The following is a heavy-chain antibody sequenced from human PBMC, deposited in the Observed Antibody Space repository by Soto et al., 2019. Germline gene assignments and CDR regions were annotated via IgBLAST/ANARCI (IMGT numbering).Heavy chain of an antibody. V-gene: IGHV4-39*01. D-gene: IGHD6-13*01. CDR2: IYSTGNT. CDR3: RRSSRYSTDV. J-gene: IGHJ6*02. Sequence: SETLSLTCTVSGDSIRSSSYWGWIRQPPGKGLEWIGSIYSTGNTYYNPSLNSQVTISVDTSKNQFSLNVTSVTAADTAVYYCRRSSRYSTDVWGQGTRSPSP. CDR1: GDSIRSSSY.